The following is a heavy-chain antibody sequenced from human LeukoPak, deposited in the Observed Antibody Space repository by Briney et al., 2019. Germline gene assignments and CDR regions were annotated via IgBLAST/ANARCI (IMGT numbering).Heavy chain of an antibody. CDR3: AKPKHIVVVIGWFDP. D-gene: IGHD2-21*01. CDR1: GFTFSSYA. Sequence: GGSLRLSCAASGFTFSSYAMSWVRQAPGKGLEWVSAISGSGGSTYYADSVKGRFTISRDNSKNTLYLQMNSLRAEDTAVYYCAKPKHIVVVIGWFDPWSQGTLVTVSS. J-gene: IGHJ5*02. V-gene: IGHV3-23*01. CDR2: ISGSGGST.